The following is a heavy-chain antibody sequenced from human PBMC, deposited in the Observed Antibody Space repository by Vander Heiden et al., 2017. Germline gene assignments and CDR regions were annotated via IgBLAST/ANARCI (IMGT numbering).Heavy chain of an antibody. Sequence: QVQLVQSGAEVKKPGSSLKVSCKASGGTFRSYAISWVRQAPGQGLEWMGGIIPIFGTANYAQKCQGRGTITADKSTSTAYMELSSLRSEDTAVYYCARDGDYYDSSGYYYHYYYGMDVWGQGTTVTVSS. CDR1: GGTFRSYA. CDR2: IIPIFGTA. CDR3: ARDGDYYDSSGYYYHYYYGMDV. J-gene: IGHJ6*02. D-gene: IGHD3-22*01. V-gene: IGHV1-69*06.